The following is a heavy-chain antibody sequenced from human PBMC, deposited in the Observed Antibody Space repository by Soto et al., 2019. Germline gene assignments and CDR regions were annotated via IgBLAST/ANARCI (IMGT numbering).Heavy chain of an antibody. CDR1: GFTFSSYG. J-gene: IGHJ4*02. CDR2: ISDDGSNN. D-gene: IGHD3-3*01. CDR3: AKGPFGHAYPVLSDY. V-gene: IGHV3-30*18. Sequence: QVQLVESGGGVVQPGRSLRLSCAASGFTFSSYGMHWVRQAPGKGLKWVAVISDDGSNNYYADSVMGPITKSTDNSKNSLYLQMNSLRAADTAVYWCAKGPFGHAYPVLSDYWGQGTLVTASS.